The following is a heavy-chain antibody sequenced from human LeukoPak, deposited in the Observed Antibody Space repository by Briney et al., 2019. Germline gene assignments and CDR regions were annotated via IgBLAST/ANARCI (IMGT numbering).Heavy chain of an antibody. J-gene: IGHJ3*02. CDR2: SGSGGST. CDR3: AKRGDIVVVPAFGAFDI. V-gene: IGHV3-23*01. Sequence: SGSGGSTYYADSVKGRFTISRDNSRSTLYLQMNSLRAEDTAVYYCAKRGDIVVVPAFGAFDIWGQGTMVTVSS. D-gene: IGHD2-2*01.